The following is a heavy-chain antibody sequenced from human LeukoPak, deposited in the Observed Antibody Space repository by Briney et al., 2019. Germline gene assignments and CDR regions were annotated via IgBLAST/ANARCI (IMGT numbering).Heavy chain of an antibody. CDR2: ISYDGSNK. V-gene: IGHV3-30-3*01. CDR1: GFTFSSYA. D-gene: IGHD5-24*01. J-gene: IGHJ4*02. Sequence: GGSLRPSCAASGFTFSSYAMHWVRQAPGKGLEWVAVISYDGSNKYYADSVKGRFTISRDNSKNTLYLQMNSLRAEDTAVYYCAREPTLEITYYFDYWGQGTLVTVSS. CDR3: AREPTLEITYYFDY.